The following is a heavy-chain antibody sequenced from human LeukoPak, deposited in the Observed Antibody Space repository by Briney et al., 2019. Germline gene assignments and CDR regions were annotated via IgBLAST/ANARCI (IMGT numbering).Heavy chain of an antibody. D-gene: IGHD2-2*01. J-gene: IGHJ4*02. CDR2: INPSGGST. CDR1: GYTFTSYY. V-gene: IGHV1-46*01. CDR3: AREAYCSSTSCYLVY. Sequence: ASVKVSCKASGYTFTSYYMHWVRQAPAQGLEWMGIINPSGGSTSYAQRFQGRVTMTRDMSTSTVYMELSSLRSEDTAVYYCAREAYCSSTSCYLVYWGQGTLVTVSS.